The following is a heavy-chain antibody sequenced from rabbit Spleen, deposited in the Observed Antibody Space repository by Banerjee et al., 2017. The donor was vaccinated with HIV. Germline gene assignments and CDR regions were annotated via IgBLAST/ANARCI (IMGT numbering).Heavy chain of an antibody. CDR2: IDVIGSGRT. D-gene: IGHD5-1*01. CDR3: ARDVGAAGNGPDYFNL. J-gene: IGHJ4*01. CDR1: GLDFSSSYW. Sequence: QEQLEESGGDLVKPGASLTLTCTASGLDFSSSYWICWVRQAPGKGLEWIACIDVIGSGRTYYASWAKGRFTISKTSSTTVTLQMTSLTAADTATYFCARDVGAAGNGPDYFNLWGQGTLVTVS. V-gene: IGHV1S45*01.